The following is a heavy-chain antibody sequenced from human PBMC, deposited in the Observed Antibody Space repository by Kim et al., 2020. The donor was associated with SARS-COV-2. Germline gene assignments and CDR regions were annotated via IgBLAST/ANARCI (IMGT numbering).Heavy chain of an antibody. V-gene: IGHV4-59*13. CDR2: IYYSGST. CDR1: GGSISSYY. J-gene: IGHJ6*02. CDR3: AREGQLVQGERGYYYGMDV. Sequence: SETLSLTCTVSGGSISSYYWSWIRQPPGKGLEWIGYIYYSGSTNYNPSLKSRVTISVDTSKNQFSLKLSSVTAADTAVYYCAREGQLVQGERGYYYGMDVWGQGTTVTVSS. D-gene: IGHD6-6*01.